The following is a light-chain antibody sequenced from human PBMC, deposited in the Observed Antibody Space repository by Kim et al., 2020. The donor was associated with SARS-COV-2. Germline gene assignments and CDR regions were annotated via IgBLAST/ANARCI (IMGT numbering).Light chain of an antibody. CDR1: QNINNY. J-gene: IGKJ2*01. CDR2: AAS. Sequence: DIQMTQSPSSLSASVGDRVTITCRASQNINNYLNWYQQKPGKAPKLLMYAASSSQSGVPSRFSGSGSGIDFTFTISSLQPEDFATYYCQQSYSSPYTFGQGTKLEI. CDR3: QQSYSSPYT. V-gene: IGKV1-39*01.